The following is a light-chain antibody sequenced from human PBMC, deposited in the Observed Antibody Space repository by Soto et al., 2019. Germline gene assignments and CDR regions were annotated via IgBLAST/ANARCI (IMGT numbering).Light chain of an antibody. CDR1: QSVSSY. CDR2: GAS. V-gene: IGKV3-11*01. Sequence: EIVLTQSPATLSLSPGERATLSSRPSQSVSSYLAWYQQKPGQAPRLLIYGASSRATGIPDRFSGSGSGTDFTLTISSLQPEDFATYYCQQANSFPPITFGQGTRLEIK. CDR3: QQANSFPPIT. J-gene: IGKJ5*01.